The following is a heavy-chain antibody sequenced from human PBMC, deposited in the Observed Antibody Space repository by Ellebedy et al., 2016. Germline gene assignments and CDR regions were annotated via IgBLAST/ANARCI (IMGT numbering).Heavy chain of an antibody. CDR2: IKSKTDGGAA. Sequence: GESLKISCAASGFTFSNAWMNWVRQAPGKGLEWVGRIKSKTDGGAADYAAPVKGRFTISRDDSKNTLYLQMNSLKTEDTAVYFCTTVYRYNYDPDWGQGTLVTVSS. V-gene: IGHV3-15*01. CDR1: GFTFSNAW. CDR3: TTVYRYNYDPD. J-gene: IGHJ4*02. D-gene: IGHD5-18*01.